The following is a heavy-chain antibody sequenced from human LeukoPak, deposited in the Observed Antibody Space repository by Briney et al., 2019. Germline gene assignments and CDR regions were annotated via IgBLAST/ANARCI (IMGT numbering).Heavy chain of an antibody. Sequence: SETLSLTCTVSGGSISSSSYYWGWIRQPPGKGLEWIGSIYYSGSTYYNPSLKSRVTISVDTSKKQFSLTLTSVTAADTAVYYCAREGTLYYYGSGSYWVDYWGQGTLVTVSS. CDR2: IYYSGST. D-gene: IGHD3-10*01. CDR1: GGSISSSSYY. V-gene: IGHV4-39*07. CDR3: AREGTLYYYGSGSYWVDY. J-gene: IGHJ4*02.